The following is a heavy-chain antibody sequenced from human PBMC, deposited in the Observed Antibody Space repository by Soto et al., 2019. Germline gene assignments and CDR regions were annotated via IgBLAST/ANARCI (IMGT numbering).Heavy chain of an antibody. Sequence: QVQLVESGGGVVQPGRSLRLSCAASGFTFSSYGMHWVRQAPGKGLEWVAVISYDGSNKYYADSVKGRFTISRDNSKNTLYLQMNSLRAEDTAVYYCARGAVGATSYYYGMDVWGQGTTVTVSS. V-gene: IGHV3-30*19. CDR2: ISYDGSNK. CDR1: GFTFSSYG. D-gene: IGHD1-26*01. J-gene: IGHJ6*02. CDR3: ARGAVGATSYYYGMDV.